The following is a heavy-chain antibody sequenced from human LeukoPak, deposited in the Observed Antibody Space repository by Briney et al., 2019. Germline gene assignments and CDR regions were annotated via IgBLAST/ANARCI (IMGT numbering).Heavy chain of an antibody. Sequence: GGSLRLSCAASGFTFSSFAMNWVRQTPGKGLEWVSTISNSGGSTYYADSVKGRFTISRDNSKNTLYLQMISLRAEDTAVYYCSNLVYGIIVYSGGDSWGKGTLSPSPQ. V-gene: IGHV3-23*01. CDR2: ISNSGGST. D-gene: IGHD3-9*01. J-gene: IGHJ4*02. CDR1: GFTFSSFA. CDR3: SNLVYGIIVYSGGDS.